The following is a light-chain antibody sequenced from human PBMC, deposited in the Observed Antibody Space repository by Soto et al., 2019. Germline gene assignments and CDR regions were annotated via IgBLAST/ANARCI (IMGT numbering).Light chain of an antibody. CDR1: QSLLYSNGYIY. Sequence: DVVLTQSPLSLPVTPGEPASISCRSSQSLLYSNGYIYLDWYVQKPWQSPQLLIFLGSNRASGVTDRFRGSVSVRDFTLSISRVEADGVGVYYCMQSRQIPRTFGGGTKVEL. J-gene: IGKJ4*01. CDR2: LGS. V-gene: IGKV2-28*01. CDR3: MQSRQIPRT.